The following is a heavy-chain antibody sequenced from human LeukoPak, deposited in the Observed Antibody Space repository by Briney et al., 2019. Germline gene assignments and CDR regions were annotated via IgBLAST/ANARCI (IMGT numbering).Heavy chain of an antibody. CDR3: AKGRIRGSYYYYGMDV. CDR2: ISGSGGST. D-gene: IGHD3-10*01. V-gene: IGHV3-23*01. J-gene: IGHJ6*02. Sequence: GGSLRLSCAASGFTFSSYAMSWVRQPPGKGLEWVSAISGSGGSTYYADSVKGRFTISRDNSKNTLYLQMNSLRAEDTAVYYCAKGRIRGSYYYYGMDVWGQGTTVTVSS. CDR1: GFTFSSYA.